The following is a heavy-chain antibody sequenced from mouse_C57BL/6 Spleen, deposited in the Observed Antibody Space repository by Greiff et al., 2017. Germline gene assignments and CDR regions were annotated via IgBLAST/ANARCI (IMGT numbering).Heavy chain of an antibody. CDR3: TREELGPFDY. D-gene: IGHD4-1*01. V-gene: IGHV1-15*01. J-gene: IGHJ2*01. Sequence: VQLQQSGAELVRPGASVTLSCKASGYTFTDYEMHWVKQTPVHGLEWIGAIDPETGGTAYNQKFKGKAILTADKSPSTAYMELRSLTSEDSAVYYCTREELGPFDYWGQGTTLTVSS. CDR2: IDPETGGT. CDR1: GYTFTDYE.